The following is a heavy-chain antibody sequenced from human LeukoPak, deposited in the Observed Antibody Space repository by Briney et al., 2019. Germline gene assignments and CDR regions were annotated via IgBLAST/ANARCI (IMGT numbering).Heavy chain of an antibody. J-gene: IGHJ6*03. V-gene: IGHV4-30-4*07. CDR1: GGSISSGGYS. CDR2: IYYSGST. D-gene: IGHD2-15*01. CDR3: ARCVGYCSGGSCYPRPYYYYYTDV. Sequence: SETLSLTCAVSGGSISSGGYSWSWIRQPPGKGLEWIGYIYYSGSTYYNPSLKSRVTISVDTSKNQFSLKLSSVTAADTAVYYCARCVGYCSGGSCYPRPYYYYYTDVWGKGTTVTVSS.